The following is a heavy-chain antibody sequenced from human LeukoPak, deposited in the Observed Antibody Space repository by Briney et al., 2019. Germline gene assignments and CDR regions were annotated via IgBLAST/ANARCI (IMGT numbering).Heavy chain of an antibody. J-gene: IGHJ4*02. V-gene: IGHV5-10-1*01. CDR1: GYSFPNYW. Sequence: KPGESLRISCKGSGYSFPNYWITWVRQMPGKGLEWMGRIDPSDSYTNYSPSFQGHVTISADKSISTAYLQWRSLTASDTAMYYCARHGYYGSGSYYSFDYWGQGTLVTVSS. D-gene: IGHD3-10*01. CDR2: IDPSDSYT. CDR3: ARHGYYGSGSYYSFDY.